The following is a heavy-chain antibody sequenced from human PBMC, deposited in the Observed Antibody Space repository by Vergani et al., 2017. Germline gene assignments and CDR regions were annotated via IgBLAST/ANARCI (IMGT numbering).Heavy chain of an antibody. V-gene: IGHV3-64*01. CDR1: GFTFSSYA. D-gene: IGHD1-26*01. CDR3: ARNSGSYYSGSDY. J-gene: IGHJ4*02. Sequence: EVQLVESGGGLVQPGGSLRLSCAASGFTFSSYAMHWVRQAPGKGLEYVSAISSNGGSTYYANSVKGRFTISRDNSKNTLYLQMGSLRAEDMAVYYCARNSGSYYSGSDYWGQGTLVTVSS. CDR2: ISSNGGST.